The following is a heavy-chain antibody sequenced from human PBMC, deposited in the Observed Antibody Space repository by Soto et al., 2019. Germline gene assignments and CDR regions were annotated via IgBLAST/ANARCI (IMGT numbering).Heavy chain of an antibody. J-gene: IGHJ6*03. Sequence: ASVKVSCKASGYTFTSYDINWVRQATGQGLEWMGWMNPNSGSTGYAQKFQGRVTMTRNTSISTAYMELSSLRSEDTAVYYCARGIAKWHYMDVWGKGTTVTVSS. V-gene: IGHV1-8*01. D-gene: IGHD6-13*01. CDR2: MNPNSGST. CDR1: GYTFTSYD. CDR3: ARGIAKWHYMDV.